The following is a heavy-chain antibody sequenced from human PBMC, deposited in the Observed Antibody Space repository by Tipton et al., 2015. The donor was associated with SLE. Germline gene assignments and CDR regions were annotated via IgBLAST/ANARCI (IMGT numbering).Heavy chain of an antibody. CDR3: ARQVSIFGRFDY. D-gene: IGHD3-3*01. CDR2: VFSSGSS. V-gene: IGHV4-59*08. CDR1: GISVSGFF. Sequence: GLVKPSETLSLTCTVSGISVSGFFWTWIRQAPGKGLEWIGHVFSSGSSNYNPSLKSRVTISLDTSKNLFSLNLNSVTAADTAVYYCARQVSIFGRFDYWGQGTLVTVSS. J-gene: IGHJ4*02.